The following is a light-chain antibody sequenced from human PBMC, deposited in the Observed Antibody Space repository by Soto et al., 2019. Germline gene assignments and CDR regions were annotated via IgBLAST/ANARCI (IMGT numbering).Light chain of an antibody. J-gene: IGKJ1*01. CDR3: QQYGGSPRT. V-gene: IGKV3-20*01. Sequence: EIVLTQSPGTLSLSPGERATLSCRASQSISSFYLAWYQQTPGQAPRLLIYDASSRAAGIPDRFSGGGSGTDFTLTISILEPEDFGVYYCQQYGGSPRTFGQGTKVEIK. CDR1: QSISSFY. CDR2: DAS.